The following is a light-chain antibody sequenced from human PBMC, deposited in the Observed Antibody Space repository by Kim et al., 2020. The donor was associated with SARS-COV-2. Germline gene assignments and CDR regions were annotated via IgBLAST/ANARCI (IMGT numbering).Light chain of an antibody. CDR3: QQLNSYLPT. CDR1: QGISGF. Sequence: ASVGGRSPLPCRTSQGISGFLAWFQQQPGKAPKPLIYCASTLQGGVPSRFSGSGSGTEFSLTIGSRQPGDFATYFCQQLNSYLPTFGRGPKLEI. J-gene: IGKJ2*01. V-gene: IGKV1-9*01. CDR2: CAS.